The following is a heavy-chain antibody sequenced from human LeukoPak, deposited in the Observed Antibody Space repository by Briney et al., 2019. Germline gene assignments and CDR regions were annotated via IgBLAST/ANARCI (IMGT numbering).Heavy chain of an antibody. CDR2: INPNSGGT. CDR1: GYAFTGYY. D-gene: IGHD2-2*01. J-gene: IGHJ4*02. CDR3: ARQLPSFIVVVPAADFDY. V-gene: IGHV1-2*02. Sequence: GASVKVSCKASGYAFTGYYMHWVRQAPGQGLEWMGWINPNSGGTNYAQKFQGRVTMTRDTSISTAYMELSRLRSDDTAVYYCARQLPSFIVVVPAADFDYWGQGTLVTVSS.